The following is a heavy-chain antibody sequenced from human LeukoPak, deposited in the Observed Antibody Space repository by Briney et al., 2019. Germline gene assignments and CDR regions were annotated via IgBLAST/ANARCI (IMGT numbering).Heavy chain of an antibody. Sequence: ASVKVSCKASGGTFSSYAISWVRQAPGQGLEWMGGIIPIFGTANYAQKFQGRVTITTDESTSTAYMELSSLRSEDTAVYYCARLAFYEVGPAANDYWGQGTLVTVSS. J-gene: IGHJ4*02. CDR2: IIPIFGTA. CDR3: ARLAFYEVGPAANDY. D-gene: IGHD2-2*01. CDR1: GGTFSSYA. V-gene: IGHV1-69*05.